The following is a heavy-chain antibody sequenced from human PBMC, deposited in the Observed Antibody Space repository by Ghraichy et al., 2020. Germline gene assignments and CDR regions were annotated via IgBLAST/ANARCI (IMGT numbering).Heavy chain of an antibody. V-gene: IGHV3-23*01. Sequence: GGSLRLSCAASGFTFSSYAMSWVRQAPGKGLEWVSAISGSGGSTYYADSVKGRFTISRDNSKNTLYLQMNSLRAEDTAVYYCANRPGQRSSLYGMDFWGQGTTVTVSS. CDR3: ANRPGQRSSLYGMDF. J-gene: IGHJ6*02. D-gene: IGHD3-10*01. CDR1: GFTFSSYA. CDR2: ISGSGGST.